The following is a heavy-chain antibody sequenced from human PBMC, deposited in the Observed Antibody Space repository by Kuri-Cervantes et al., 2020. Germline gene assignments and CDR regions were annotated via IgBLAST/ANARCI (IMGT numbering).Heavy chain of an antibody. J-gene: IGHJ4*02. V-gene: IGHV1-2*02. CDR2: INPNSGGT. CDR3: ARTVLRFLEWQHYFDY. Sequence: ASVKVSCKASGYTFTDYYIHWVRQAPGQGLEWMGWINPNSGGTQYAQKFQGRVTMTRDTSISTAYMELSSLRSEDTAVYYCARTVLRFLEWQHYFDYWGQGTLVTVSS. D-gene: IGHD3-3*01. CDR1: GYTFTDYY.